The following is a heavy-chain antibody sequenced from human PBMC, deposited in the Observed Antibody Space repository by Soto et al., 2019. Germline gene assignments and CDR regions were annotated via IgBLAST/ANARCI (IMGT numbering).Heavy chain of an antibody. V-gene: IGHV1-69*13. CDR2: IIPIFGTA. CDR3: ASPTGVYSSSSRQSSGDYFDY. Sequence: SVKVSCKASGGTFSSYAISWVRQAPGQGLEWMGGIIPIFGTANYAQKFQGRVTITADESTSTAYMELSSLRSEDTAVYYCASPTGVYSSSSRQSSGDYFDYWGQGTLVTVSS. D-gene: IGHD6-6*01. J-gene: IGHJ4*02. CDR1: GGTFSSYA.